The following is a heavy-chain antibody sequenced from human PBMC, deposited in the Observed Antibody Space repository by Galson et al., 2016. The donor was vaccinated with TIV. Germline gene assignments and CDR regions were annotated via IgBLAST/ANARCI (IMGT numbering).Heavy chain of an antibody. D-gene: IGHD3-16*01. Sequence: SLRLSCAASGFTFHDYTMHWVRQTPGKGLEWVSLVSWDGGSTYYADYVKGRFTVSRDNSKNSLYLQMSSLRSEDTALYYCAKEIQRGSYGMDVWGRRTTVTVSS. V-gene: IGHV3-43*01. CDR1: GFTFHDYT. J-gene: IGHJ6*02. CDR2: VSWDGGST. CDR3: AKEIQRGSYGMDV.